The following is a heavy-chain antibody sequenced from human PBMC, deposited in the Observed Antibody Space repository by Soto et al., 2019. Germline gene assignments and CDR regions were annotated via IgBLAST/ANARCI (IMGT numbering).Heavy chain of an antibody. V-gene: IGHV4-59*08. D-gene: IGHD4-4*01. CDR2: IYYSGTT. Sequence: SETLSLTSTVSGASISSHFWDWIRQTPGKGLEWIGYIYYSGTTYYNPSLKSRVTMSVDTSKKQFSLRLSSVTAADTGVYFCARTLGPQVTGYVDSDYRWTIDQWGQGTLVTSPQ. CDR3: ARTLGPQVTGYVDSDYRWTIDQ. CDR1: GASISSHF. J-gene: IGHJ4*02.